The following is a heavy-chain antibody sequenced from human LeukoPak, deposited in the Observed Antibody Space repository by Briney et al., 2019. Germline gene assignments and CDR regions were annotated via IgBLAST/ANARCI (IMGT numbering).Heavy chain of an antibody. Sequence: GGSLRLSCAASGFTFSSYAMSWVRQAPGKGLEWVSTIGASGGSTYYADSVKGRFTISRDNSKNTLYLQMNSLRAEDTAVYYCARDPSDWHETGGYWGQGTLVTVSS. CDR2: IGASGGST. J-gene: IGHJ4*02. D-gene: IGHD2-8*02. V-gene: IGHV3-23*01. CDR3: ARDPSDWHETGGY. CDR1: GFTFSSYA.